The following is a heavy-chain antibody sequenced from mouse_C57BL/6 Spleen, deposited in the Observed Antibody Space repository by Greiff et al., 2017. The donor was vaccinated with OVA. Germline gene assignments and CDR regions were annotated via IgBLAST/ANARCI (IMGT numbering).Heavy chain of an antibody. Sequence: EVKVVESGGGLVKPGGSLKLSCAASGFTFSDYGMHWVRQAPEKGLEWVAYISSGSSTIYYADTVKGRFTISRDNAKNTLFLQMTSLRSEDTAMYYCENPLGYDYAMDYWGQGTSVTVSS. CDR2: ISSGSSTI. D-gene: IGHD2-2*01. CDR1: GFTFSDYG. J-gene: IGHJ4*01. CDR3: ENPLGYDYAMDY. V-gene: IGHV5-17*01.